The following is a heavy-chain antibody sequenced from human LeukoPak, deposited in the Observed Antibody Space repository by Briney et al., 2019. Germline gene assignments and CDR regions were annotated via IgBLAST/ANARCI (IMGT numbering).Heavy chain of an antibody. CDR3: ARGYYYDSSGYLGLKIDY. CDR1: GASISTGGFY. Sequence: SQTLSLTCTISGASISTGGFYWTWIRQPPGEGLEWIGYIYYTGSVDYNPSLKSRVTISVDTSKNQFSLKLSSVTAADTAVYYCARGYYYDSSGYLGLKIDYWGQGTLVTVSS. V-gene: IGHV4-31*03. CDR2: IYYTGSV. J-gene: IGHJ4*02. D-gene: IGHD3-22*01.